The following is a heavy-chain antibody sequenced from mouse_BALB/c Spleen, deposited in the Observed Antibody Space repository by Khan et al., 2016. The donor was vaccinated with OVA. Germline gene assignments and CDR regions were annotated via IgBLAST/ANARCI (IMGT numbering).Heavy chain of an antibody. D-gene: IGHD2-4*01. V-gene: IGHV2-2*02. CDR2: IWSAGST. CDR1: GFSLTNYS. Sequence: VQLQESGPGLVQPSQSLSITCTVSGFSLTNYSVHWVRQSLGKGLEWLGVIWSAGSTDYNAAFISRLTIRKDNSRSQVFFKMNTLQPNDTAIYCCARSGYDYGRGALFAYWGQGTLVTVSA. J-gene: IGHJ3*01. CDR3: ARSGYDYGRGALFAY.